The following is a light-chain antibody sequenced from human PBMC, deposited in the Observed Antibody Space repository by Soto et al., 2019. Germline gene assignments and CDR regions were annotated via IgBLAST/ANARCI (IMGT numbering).Light chain of an antibody. Sequence: DIQMTQSPFTLSAPVGDRVTITCRDSQTISSWLAWYQQKPGKAPKLLIYEASRLESGVSSRFSGSGSETEFTLTIRSLQPDDIATYYCQQYNLYRTFGQGTKVDIK. CDR2: EAS. CDR1: QTISSW. J-gene: IGKJ1*01. V-gene: IGKV1-5*01. CDR3: QQYNLYRT.